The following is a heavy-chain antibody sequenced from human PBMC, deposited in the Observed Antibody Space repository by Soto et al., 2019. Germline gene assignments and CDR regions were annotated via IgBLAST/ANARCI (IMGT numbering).Heavy chain of an antibody. CDR2: TYYRSKWYN. CDR1: GDSVSSNSAA. J-gene: IGHJ6*02. D-gene: IGHD4-17*01. Sequence: SPTLSLTCAISGDSVSSNSAAWNWIRQSPSRGLEWLGRTYYRSKWYNDYAVSVKSRITINPDTSKNQFSLQLNSVTPEDTAVYYCARDPGYGDYGQYYYYYGMDVWGQGTTVTVSS. V-gene: IGHV6-1*01. CDR3: ARDPGYGDYGQYYYYYGMDV.